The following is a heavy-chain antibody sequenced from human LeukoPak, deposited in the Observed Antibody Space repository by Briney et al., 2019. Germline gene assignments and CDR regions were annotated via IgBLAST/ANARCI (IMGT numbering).Heavy chain of an antibody. CDR2: ISGSGGST. CDR3: AKDLMFGSGGSNFDY. D-gene: IGHD3-10*02. Sequence: PGGSLSLSCAASGFTFSSYAMSWVRRAPGKGLEWVSAISGSGGSTYYADSVKGRFTISRDNSKNTLYLQMNSLRAEDTAVYYCAKDLMFGSGGSNFDYWGQGTLVTVSS. CDR1: GFTFSSYA. V-gene: IGHV3-23*01. J-gene: IGHJ4*02.